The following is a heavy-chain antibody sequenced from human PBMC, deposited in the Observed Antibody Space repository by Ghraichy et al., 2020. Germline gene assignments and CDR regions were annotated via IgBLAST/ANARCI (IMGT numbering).Heavy chain of an antibody. CDR1: EFTFSTYA. Sequence: GGSLRLSCAASEFTFSTYAMHWARQAPGKGLEWVALISSDGSNKYYADSVKGRFTISRDNSKNTLYLQMNSLRADDTAVYYCAIKENTFFNSWGQGTLVTVSS. J-gene: IGHJ4*02. D-gene: IGHD2/OR15-2a*01. V-gene: IGHV3-30*04. CDR3: AIKENTFFNS. CDR2: ISSDGSNK.